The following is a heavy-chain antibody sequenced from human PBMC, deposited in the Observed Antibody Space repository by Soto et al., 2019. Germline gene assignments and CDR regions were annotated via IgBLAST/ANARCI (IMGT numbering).Heavy chain of an antibody. Sequence: ASVKVSCKASGYTFTGHYIHWVRQAPEQGPEWIGEIGPGSGATRYAQKFQGRVTMTRGMSVSTIYMELNNLSPDDTAVYYCGRGRSGQIVVFYWGQGTPVTVSS. V-gene: IGHV1-2*02. CDR2: IGPGSGAT. CDR1: GYTFTGHY. CDR3: GRGRSGQIVVFY. J-gene: IGHJ4*02. D-gene: IGHD5-12*01.